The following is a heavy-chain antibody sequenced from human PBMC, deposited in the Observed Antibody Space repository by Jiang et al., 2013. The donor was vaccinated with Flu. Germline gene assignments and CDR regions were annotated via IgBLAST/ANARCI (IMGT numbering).Heavy chain of an antibody. CDR1: GFTFSSYG. Sequence: VQLLESGGGVVQPGRSLRLSCAASGFTFSSYGMHWVRQAPGKGLEWVAVIWYDGSNKYYADSVKGRFTISRDNSKNTLYLQMNSLRAEDTAVYYCARGSEVATIPYWYFDLWGRGTLVTVSS. D-gene: IGHD5-24*01. V-gene: IGHV3-33*01. CDR3: ARGSEVATIPYWYFDL. CDR2: IWYDGSNK. J-gene: IGHJ2*01.